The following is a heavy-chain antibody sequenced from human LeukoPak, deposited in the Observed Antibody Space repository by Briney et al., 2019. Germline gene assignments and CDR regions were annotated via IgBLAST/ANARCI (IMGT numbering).Heavy chain of an antibody. CDR3: AKSHHVTAIDY. V-gene: IGHV3-23*01. CDR1: GFRVSSYY. J-gene: IGHJ4*02. CDR2: ISGSGGST. Sequence: GGSLRLSCAASGFRVSSYYMNWVRQAPGRGLEWVSAISGSGGSTYYADSVKGRFTISRDNSKNTLYLQMNSLRAEDTAVYYCAKSHHVTAIDYWGQGTLVTVSS. D-gene: IGHD2-21*02.